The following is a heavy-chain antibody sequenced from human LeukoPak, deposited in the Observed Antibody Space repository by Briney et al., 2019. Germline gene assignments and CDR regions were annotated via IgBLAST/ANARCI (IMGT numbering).Heavy chain of an antibody. CDR2: IYHSGST. CDR3: ARGRGYCSGGSCYSYYGMDV. V-gene: IGHV4-30-2*01. J-gene: IGHJ6*02. CDR1: GDSISSGGYS. Sequence: SQTLPLTCAVSGDSISSGGYSWGWIRQPPGKGLEWIGYIYHSGSTYYNPSLKSRVTISVDRSKNQFSLKLSSVTAADTAVYYCARGRGYCSGGSCYSYYGMDVWGQGTTVTVSS. D-gene: IGHD2-15*01.